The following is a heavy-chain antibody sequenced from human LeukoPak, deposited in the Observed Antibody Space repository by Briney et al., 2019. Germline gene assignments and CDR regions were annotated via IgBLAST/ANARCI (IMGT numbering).Heavy chain of an antibody. J-gene: IGHJ4*02. D-gene: IGHD4-23*01. Sequence: PGGSLRLSCAAPGFTFTNYGFHWVRQAPGKGLEWVAVIWYDGSKKYYADSVKGRFTISRDNSKNTLYLQMSSLRAEDTAVYYCARGDDYGGIYYFDYWGQGTLVTVSS. V-gene: IGHV3-33*01. CDR2: IWYDGSKK. CDR1: GFTFTNYG. CDR3: ARGDDYGGIYYFDY.